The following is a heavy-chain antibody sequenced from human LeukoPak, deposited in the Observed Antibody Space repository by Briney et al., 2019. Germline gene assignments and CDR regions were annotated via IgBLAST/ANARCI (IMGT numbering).Heavy chain of an antibody. CDR3: AKGRDGQCSGTRCYPFDY. J-gene: IGHJ4*02. D-gene: IGHD2-2*03. Sequence: GGSLRLSCAASGFTFSSYTMDWVRQAPGKGLEWVSSISSSSSSYIYYADSVKGRFTISRDNSKNTLDLQMSSLRVEDTAVYYCAKGRDGQCSGTRCYPFDYWGQGTLVTVSS. CDR2: ISSSSSSYI. CDR1: GFTFSSYT. V-gene: IGHV3-21*04.